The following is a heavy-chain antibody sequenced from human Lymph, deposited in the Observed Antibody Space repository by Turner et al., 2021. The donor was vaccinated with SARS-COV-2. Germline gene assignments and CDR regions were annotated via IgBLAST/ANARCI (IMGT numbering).Heavy chain of an antibody. D-gene: IGHD4-17*01. J-gene: IGHJ4*02. Sequence: EVQLVDSGGGLVKPVGSLRLSCAASGSIFSTYSMNWVRQAPVKGLEWISSISSSSSYIYYADSVKGGSTISRDDAKNSLYLQMNSLRAEDTAVYYCARDIPTTADYFDYWGQGTLVTVSS. CDR2: ISSSSSYI. CDR1: GSIFSTYS. CDR3: ARDIPTTADYFDY. V-gene: IGHV3-21*01.